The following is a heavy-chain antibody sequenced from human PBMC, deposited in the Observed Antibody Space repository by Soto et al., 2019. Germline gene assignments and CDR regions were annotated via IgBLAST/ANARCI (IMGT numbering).Heavy chain of an antibody. CDR3: AKDLVDYGSGSYYAFDY. J-gene: IGHJ4*02. D-gene: IGHD3-10*01. V-gene: IGHV3-30*18. CDR1: GFTFSSYG. Sequence: QVQLVESGGGVVQPGRSLRLSCAASGFTFSSYGMHWVRQAPGKGLEWVAVISYDGSNKYYADSVKGRFTISRDNSKNTLYLQMNSLRAEDTAVYYCAKDLVDYGSGSYYAFDYWGQGNLVTVSS. CDR2: ISYDGSNK.